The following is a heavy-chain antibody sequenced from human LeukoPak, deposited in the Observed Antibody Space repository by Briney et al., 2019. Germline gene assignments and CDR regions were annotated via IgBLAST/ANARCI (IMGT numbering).Heavy chain of an antibody. CDR1: GFTFSSYG. D-gene: IGHD5-24*01. J-gene: IGHJ4*02. Sequence: GGSLRLSCAASGFTFSSYGMHWVRQAPGKGLEWVAFIRYDGSNKYYADSVKGRFTISRDNSKNTLYLQMNSLRAEDTAVYYCARLGQRWLQPGRFRYYFDYWGQGTLVTVSS. CDR2: IRYDGSNK. CDR3: ARLGQRWLQPGRFRYYFDY. V-gene: IGHV3-30*02.